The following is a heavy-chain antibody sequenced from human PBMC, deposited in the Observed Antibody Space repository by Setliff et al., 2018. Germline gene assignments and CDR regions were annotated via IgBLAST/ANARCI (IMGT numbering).Heavy chain of an antibody. J-gene: IGHJ5*02. D-gene: IGHD3-16*02. Sequence: PSETLSLTCAVSGGSISSSNWWSWVRQPPGKGLEWIGEIYHSGSTNYNPSLKSRVTISVDKSKNQFSLKLSSVTAADTAVYYCARALPLGFRSALISWGQGTLVTVSS. CDR3: ARALPLGFRSALIS. CDR2: IYHSGST. CDR1: GGSISSSNW. V-gene: IGHV4-4*02.